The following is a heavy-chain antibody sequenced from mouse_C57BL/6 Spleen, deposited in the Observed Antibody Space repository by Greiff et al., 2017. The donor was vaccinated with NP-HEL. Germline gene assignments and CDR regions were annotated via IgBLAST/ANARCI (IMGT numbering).Heavy chain of an antibody. CDR2: IDPEDGDT. CDR3: TGYYGSSYGYFDV. D-gene: IGHD1-1*01. Sequence: EVQLVESGAELVRPGASVKLSCTASGFNIKDYYMHWVKQRPEQGLEWIGRIDPEDGDTEYAPKFQGKATMTADTSSNTAYLQLSSLTSEDTAVYYCTGYYGSSYGYFDVWGTGTTVTVSS. V-gene: IGHV14-1*01. J-gene: IGHJ1*03. CDR1: GFNIKDYY.